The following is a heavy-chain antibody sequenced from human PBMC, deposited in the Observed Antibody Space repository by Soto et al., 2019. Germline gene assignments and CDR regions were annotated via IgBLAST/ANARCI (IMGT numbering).Heavy chain of an antibody. CDR3: ARSIGGSSYYPPDY. Sequence: QVQLVESGGGEVQPGGSLRLSCAASGFTFSGYGMHWVRPWPGEGLEWVAILANDGSYQYYAESVKGRFTISRDNSKNTLYLQMDSLRPEDTAVYYCARSIGGSSYYPPDYWGQGTLVTVSS. J-gene: IGHJ4*02. V-gene: IGHV3-30*03. CDR2: LANDGSYQ. D-gene: IGHD2-15*01. CDR1: GFTFSGYG.